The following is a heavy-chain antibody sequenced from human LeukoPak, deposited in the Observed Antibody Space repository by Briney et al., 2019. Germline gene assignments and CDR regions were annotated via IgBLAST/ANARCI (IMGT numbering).Heavy chain of an antibody. CDR1: RVTFSSYT. Sequence: GGSLRLSCVASRVTFSSYTTNWGREAPGKRGECGSSISSSTSTIHYADSVKGRFTIFRDNAKNSLYLQMNSLRAEDTAVYFCARDYYGDYYFDYWGQGPLVPVSS. D-gene: IGHD4-17*01. CDR3: ARDYYGDYYFDY. J-gene: IGHJ4*02. CDR2: ISSSTSTI. V-gene: IGHV3-48*01.